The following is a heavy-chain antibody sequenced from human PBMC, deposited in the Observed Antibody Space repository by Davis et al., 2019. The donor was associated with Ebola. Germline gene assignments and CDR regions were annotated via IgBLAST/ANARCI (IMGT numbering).Heavy chain of an antibody. CDR2: ISTYNGNT. CDR3: ARSEDYYDSSGYYQYNWFDP. CDR1: GYIFRSYG. Sequence: AASVKVSCKASGYIFRSYGISWVRQAPGQGLEWMGWISTYNGNTKYAQNFQGRVTMTTDTSTDTAYMELRSLRSDDTAVYYCARSEDYYDSSGYYQYNWFDPWGQGTLVTVSS. V-gene: IGHV1-18*04. D-gene: IGHD3-22*01. J-gene: IGHJ5*02.